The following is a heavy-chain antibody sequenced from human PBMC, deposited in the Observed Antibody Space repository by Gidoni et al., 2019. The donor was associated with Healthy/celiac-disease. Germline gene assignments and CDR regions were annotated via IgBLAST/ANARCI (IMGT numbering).Heavy chain of an antibody. D-gene: IGHD3-10*01. CDR1: GFTFSSYA. CDR3: AKDGPIYYYGSGSYLGSWFDP. J-gene: IGHJ5*02. V-gene: IGHV3-23*01. CDR2: ISGSGGST. Sequence: EVQLLESGGGLVQPRGSLRLSCAASGFTFSSYAMSWARQAPGKGLEWVSAISGSGGSTYYADSVKGRFTISRDNSKNTLYLQMNSLRAEDTAVYYCAKDGPIYYYGSGSYLGSWFDPWGQGTLVTVSS.